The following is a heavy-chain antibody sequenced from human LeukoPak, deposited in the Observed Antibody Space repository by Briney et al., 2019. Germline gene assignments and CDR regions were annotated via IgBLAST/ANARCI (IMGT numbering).Heavy chain of an antibody. Sequence: PSETLSLTCAVSGYSISSGYYWGWIRQPPGKGLEWIGIIYHSGSTYYNPSLKSRVTISVDTSKNQFSLKLSSVTAADTAVYYCARVGVWDYYDLTSSRYNWFDPRGQGTLVTVSS. V-gene: IGHV4-38-2*01. D-gene: IGHD3-22*01. J-gene: IGHJ5*02. CDR3: ARVGVWDYYDLTSSRYNWFDP. CDR2: IYHSGST. CDR1: GYSISSGYY.